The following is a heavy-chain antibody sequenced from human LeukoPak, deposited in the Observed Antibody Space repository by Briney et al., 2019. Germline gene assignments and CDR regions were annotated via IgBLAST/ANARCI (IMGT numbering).Heavy chain of an antibody. CDR3: ARSLAYAYCGGDCQGAFDI. Sequence: KSSETLSLTCTVSGGSISSYYWSWIRQPAGKGLEWIGRIHTSGSTNYNPSLKSRVTMSVDTSKNQFSLKLSSVTAADTAVYYCARSLAYAYCGGDCQGAFDIWGQGTMVTVSS. J-gene: IGHJ3*02. D-gene: IGHD2-21*02. CDR1: GGSISSYY. CDR2: IHTSGST. V-gene: IGHV4-4*07.